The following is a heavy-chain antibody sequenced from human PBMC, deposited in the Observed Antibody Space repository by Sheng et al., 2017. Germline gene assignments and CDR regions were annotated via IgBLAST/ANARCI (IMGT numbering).Heavy chain of an antibody. Sequence: QVQLQESGPGLVKSSGTLSLTCAVSGDSIINNNWWSWVRQSPGEGLEWIGEIFHIGSTNYNPSLKSRVTISVDKSKNHFSLRMTSVTAADTAVYYCARVSDSGTYLGYWGQGTLVIVSS. V-gene: IGHV4-4*02. D-gene: IGHD3-10*01. CDR3: ARVSDSGTYLGY. CDR1: GDSIINNNW. J-gene: IGHJ4*02. CDR2: IFHIGST.